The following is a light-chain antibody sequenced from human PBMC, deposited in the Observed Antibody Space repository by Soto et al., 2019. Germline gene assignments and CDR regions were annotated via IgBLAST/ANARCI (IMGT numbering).Light chain of an antibody. CDR1: QTINTW. CDR3: QQYNTYSA. CDR2: DAS. Sequence: DIQMTQAPSTLSASVGDRVTITCRASQTINTWLAWYQQKPGKAPNLLIYDASTLKSGVPSRFSGGGSGTEFTLTISSLQPDDFATYYCQQYNTYSALGQGTKVDIK. V-gene: IGKV1-5*01. J-gene: IGKJ1*01.